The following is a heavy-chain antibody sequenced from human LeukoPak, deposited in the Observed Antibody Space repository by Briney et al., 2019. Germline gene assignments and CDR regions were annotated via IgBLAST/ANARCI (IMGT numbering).Heavy chain of an antibody. V-gene: IGHV1-2*02. CDR1: GYTFTGYY. CDR3: ARNYINWNYDFDY. CDR2: INPNSGGT. D-gene: IGHD1-7*01. Sequence: ASVKVSCKASGYTFTGYYMHWVRQAPGQGLEWMGWINPNSGGTNYAQKFQGRVTMARDSSLSTAYMELSSLRSDDTAVFYCARNYINWNYDFDYWGQGTLVTVSS. J-gene: IGHJ4*02.